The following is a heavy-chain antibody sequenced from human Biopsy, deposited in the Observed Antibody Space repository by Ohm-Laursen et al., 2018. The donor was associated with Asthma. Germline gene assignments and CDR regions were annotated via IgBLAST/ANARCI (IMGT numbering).Heavy chain of an antibody. J-gene: IGHJ5*02. CDR3: ARADRYYYDSSGYTEWFDP. V-gene: IGHV1-69*13. CDR1: GDSFSNYA. Sequence: SVKVSCKASGDSFSNYAISWVRQAPGQGLEWMGGLIPVLGTPDHAQMFEGRVTITADESTGTAYMELSSLRSEDMAVYYCARADRYYYDSSGYTEWFDPWGQGTLVTVSS. CDR2: LIPVLGTP. D-gene: IGHD3-22*01.